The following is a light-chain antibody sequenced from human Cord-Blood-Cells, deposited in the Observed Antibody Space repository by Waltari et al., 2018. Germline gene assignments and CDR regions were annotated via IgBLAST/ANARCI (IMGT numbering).Light chain of an antibody. CDR2: DVS. V-gene: IGLV2-14*01. CDR3: SSYTSSSNVV. CDR1: SSDAGCYNY. J-gene: IGLJ2*01. Sequence: QSALTHPAPVSGSPGQSITISCTGTSSDAGCYNYVSWYQQHPGKAPKRMIYDVSNRPSGVSNRFSGSKSGNTASLTISGLQAEDEADYYCSSYTSSSNVVFGGGTKLTVL.